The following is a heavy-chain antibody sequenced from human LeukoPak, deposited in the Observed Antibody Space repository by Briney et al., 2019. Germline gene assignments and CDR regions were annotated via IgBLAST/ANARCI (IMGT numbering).Heavy chain of an antibody. CDR2: INPSGGST. CDR3: ARGGYYYYMDV. V-gene: IGHV1-46*01. Sequence: GASVEVSCKASGYTFTSYYMHWVRQAPGQGLEWMGIINPSGGSTSYAQKFQGRVTMTRDMSTSTVYMELSSLRSEDMAVYYCARGGYYYYMDVWGKGTTVTVSS. J-gene: IGHJ6*03. CDR1: GYTFTSYY.